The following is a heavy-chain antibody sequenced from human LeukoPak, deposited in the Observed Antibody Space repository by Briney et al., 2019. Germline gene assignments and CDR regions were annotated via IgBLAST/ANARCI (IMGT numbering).Heavy chain of an antibody. CDR2: IRYDGSNK. D-gene: IGHD3-3*01. Sequence: GGSLRLSCAASGFTFSSYGMHWVRQAPGKGLEWVAFIRYDGSNKYYADSVKGRFTISRDNSKNTLYLQMNSLRAEDTAMYYCAKDGSVLRFLEWLSSWGQGTLVTVSS. V-gene: IGHV3-30*02. CDR3: AKDGSVLRFLEWLSS. CDR1: GFTFSSYG. J-gene: IGHJ5*02.